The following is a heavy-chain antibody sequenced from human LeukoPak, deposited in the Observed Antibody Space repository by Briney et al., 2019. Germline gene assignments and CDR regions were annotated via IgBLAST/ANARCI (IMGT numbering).Heavy chain of an antibody. J-gene: IGHJ5*02. D-gene: IGHD6-19*01. CDR3: ARGPPGIAVAGPQLVLEKLNWFGP. V-gene: IGHV3-23*01. CDR2: ISGSGGST. CDR1: GFTFSSYA. Sequence: GGSLRLSCAASGFTFSSYAMSWVRQAPGKGLEWVSAISGSGGSTYYADSVKGRFTISRDNAKNSLYLQMNSLRAEDTAVYYCARGPPGIAVAGPQLVLEKLNWFGPWGQGTLVTVSS.